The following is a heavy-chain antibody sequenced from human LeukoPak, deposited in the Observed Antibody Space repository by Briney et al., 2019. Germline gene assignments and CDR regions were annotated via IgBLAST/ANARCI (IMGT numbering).Heavy chain of an antibody. CDR3: ATGYGDFRVEGRYFYS. D-gene: IGHD4-17*01. V-gene: IGHV4-59*01. J-gene: IGHJ4*02. Sequence: SETLSLTCTVSDGSITNYDWSWVRQPPGKGLEFIGHVHYSGTTNYNPSLRSRVTVSIDTSKKHFFLKLKSVTAADTAVYYCATGYGDFRVEGRYFYSWGQGTLVTVSS. CDR1: DGSITNYD. CDR2: VHYSGTT.